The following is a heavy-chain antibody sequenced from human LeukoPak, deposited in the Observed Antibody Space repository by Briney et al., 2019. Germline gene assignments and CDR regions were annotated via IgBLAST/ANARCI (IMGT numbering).Heavy chain of an antibody. Sequence: GGSLRLSCVDSGITLSTYGMNWVRQAPGKGLEWVANIKPGGGERYYVDSVKGRFTISRDNAKNSVDLQMNSLRVEDTAVYYCMRGGGDYWGQGTLVTVSS. CDR1: GITLSTYG. CDR2: IKPGGGER. CDR3: MRGGGDY. V-gene: IGHV3-7*01. J-gene: IGHJ4*02. D-gene: IGHD3-16*01.